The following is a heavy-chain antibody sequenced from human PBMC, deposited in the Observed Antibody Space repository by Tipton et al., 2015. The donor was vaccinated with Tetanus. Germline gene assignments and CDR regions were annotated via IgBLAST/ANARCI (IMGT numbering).Heavy chain of an antibody. V-gene: IGHV5-51*03. D-gene: IGHD2-15*01. CDR1: GYTFTSYW. J-gene: IGHJ4*02. CDR3: ATSGGDCSGGSCYSV. CDR2: LYPGDSDT. Sequence: QLVQSGAEVKKPGESLKISCKGSGYTFTSYWIGWVRQMPGKGLEWMGILYPGDSDTRYSPSFQGQVTISADKSISTAYLHWSSLKAWDTAIYYCATSGGDCSGGSCYSVWGQGTLVTVSS.